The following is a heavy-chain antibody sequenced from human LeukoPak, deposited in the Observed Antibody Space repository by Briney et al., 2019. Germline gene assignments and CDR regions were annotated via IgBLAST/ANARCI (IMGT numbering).Heavy chain of an antibody. J-gene: IGHJ3*02. CDR3: VREGHPGAFDI. V-gene: IGHV3-30-3*01. Sequence: GGSLRLSCAASGFIFTDYPIHWVRQTPDKGLECVALMSIDGNTKYYANSVRGRFTVSRDNSKNTVYLQMSSLRVEDTAVYYCVREGHPGAFDIWGQGTMVTVSS. CDR1: GFIFTDYP. CDR2: MSIDGNTK.